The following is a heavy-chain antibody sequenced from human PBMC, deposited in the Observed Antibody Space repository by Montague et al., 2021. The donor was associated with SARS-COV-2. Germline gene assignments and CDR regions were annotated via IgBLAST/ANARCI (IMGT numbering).Heavy chain of an antibody. Sequence: SETRARTGKGAGGAISGYFWRWIRQSPGKGLEWIGYIYYSGTTKYNPALKSRVAISLETSKNQFSLKLSSVTAADTAVYYCARRGDYGGPRFDYWGQGTLVSVSS. CDR1: GGAISGYF. J-gene: IGHJ4*02. CDR3: ARRGDYGGPRFDY. CDR2: IYYSGTT. D-gene: IGHD4-23*01. V-gene: IGHV4-59*08.